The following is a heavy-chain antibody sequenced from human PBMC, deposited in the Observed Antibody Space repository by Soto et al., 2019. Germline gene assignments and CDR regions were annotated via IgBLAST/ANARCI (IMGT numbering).Heavy chain of an antibody. CDR2: ISGSGCST. V-gene: IGHV3-23*01. D-gene: IGHD4-17*01. Sequence: WRSLRLPCAASGFTFISYAMRWVRQAPWKGLEWVSAISGSGCSTYYSDSVKGRFTISRDNSKNTLYLQMNSLRAEDTSVYYCAKDSGRCSYFAYWGQGTLVPVSS. CDR1: GFTFISYA. CDR3: AKDSGRCSYFAY. J-gene: IGHJ4*02.